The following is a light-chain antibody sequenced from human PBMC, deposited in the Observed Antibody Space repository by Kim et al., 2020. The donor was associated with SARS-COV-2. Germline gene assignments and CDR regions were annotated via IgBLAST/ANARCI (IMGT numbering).Light chain of an antibody. CDR1: QDISNR. Sequence: SASIGDRVSIPCQASQDISNRLNWYQQKPGKAPKLLMYDVSNLETGVPSRFSGGGSGTDFSLTISSLQPEDIATYYCQHYDDFPYTFGQGTKLEI. V-gene: IGKV1-33*01. CDR3: QHYDDFPYT. CDR2: DVS. J-gene: IGKJ2*01.